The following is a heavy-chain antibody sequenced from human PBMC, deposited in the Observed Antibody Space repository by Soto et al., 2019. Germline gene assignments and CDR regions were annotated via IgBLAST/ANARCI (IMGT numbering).Heavy chain of an antibody. V-gene: IGHV3-23*01. Sequence: LRLSCAASGFTFSSYAMSWVRQAPGKGLEWVSGISGNGDSTYNAESVKGRFTISRDNSKNTLYLQMNSLRAEDTAVYYCAKCVLTGYLNWFDPWGQGTLVTVSS. CDR1: GFTFSSYA. CDR2: ISGNGDST. J-gene: IGHJ5*02. CDR3: AKCVLTGYLNWFDP. D-gene: IGHD3-9*01.